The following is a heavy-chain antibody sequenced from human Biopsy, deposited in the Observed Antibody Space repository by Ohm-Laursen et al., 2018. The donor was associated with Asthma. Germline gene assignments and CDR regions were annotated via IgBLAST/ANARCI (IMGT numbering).Heavy chain of an antibody. Sequence: SDTLSLTCPVSGVSIRSYYWTWIRQPPRKGLEWIGNIHYSGSTYSNPSLKSRVTISVDTSKKQISLRLSSVIAADTAVYYCAGFCSGGNCPDHWGQGTLVTVSS. J-gene: IGHJ4*02. CDR2: IHYSGST. CDR1: GVSIRSYY. CDR3: AGFCSGGNCPDH. D-gene: IGHD2-15*01. V-gene: IGHV4-59*07.